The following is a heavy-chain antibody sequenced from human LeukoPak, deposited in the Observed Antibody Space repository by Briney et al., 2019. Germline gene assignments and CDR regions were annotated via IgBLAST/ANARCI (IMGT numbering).Heavy chain of an antibody. D-gene: IGHD6-19*01. CDR1: GYSFTSYW. V-gene: IGHV5-51*01. CDR3: ARQIAVAGPGGAFDI. J-gene: IGHJ3*02. Sequence: GESLKISCKGSGYSFTSYWIGWVRQMPGNGLEWMGIIYPGDSDTRYSPSFQGQVTISADKSISTAYLQWSSLKASDTAMYYCARQIAVAGPGGAFDIWGQGTMVTVSP. CDR2: IYPGDSDT.